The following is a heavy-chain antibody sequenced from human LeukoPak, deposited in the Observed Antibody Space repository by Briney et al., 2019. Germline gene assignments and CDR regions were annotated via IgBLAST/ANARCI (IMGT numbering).Heavy chain of an antibody. CDR2: IYTSGST. Sequence: SETLSLTCTVSGXSISSYYWSWIRQPAGKGLEWIGRIYTSGSTNYNPSLKSRVTMSVDTSKNQFSLKLSSVTAADTAVYYCARDRYSGSYYWFDPWGQGTLVTVSS. V-gene: IGHV4-4*07. CDR1: GXSISSYY. CDR3: ARDRYSGSYYWFDP. D-gene: IGHD1-26*01. J-gene: IGHJ5*02.